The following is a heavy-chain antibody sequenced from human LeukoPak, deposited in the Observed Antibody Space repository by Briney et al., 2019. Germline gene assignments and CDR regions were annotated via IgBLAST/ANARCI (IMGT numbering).Heavy chain of an antibody. V-gene: IGHV4-4*07. CDR1: GGSISSYY. Sequence: SETLSLTCTVSGGSISSYYWSWIRQPAGKGLEWIGRIYTSGSTNYNPSLKSRVTMSVDTPKNQFSLKLSSVTAADTAVYYCARAYCSGGSCYSLFDYWGQGTLVTVSS. CDR3: ARAYCSGGSCYSLFDY. J-gene: IGHJ4*02. CDR2: IYTSGST. D-gene: IGHD2-15*01.